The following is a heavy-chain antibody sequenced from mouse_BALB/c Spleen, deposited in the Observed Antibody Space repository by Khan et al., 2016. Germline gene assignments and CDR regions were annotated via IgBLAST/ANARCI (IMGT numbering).Heavy chain of an antibody. D-gene: IGHD1-2*01. CDR3: AGGITTATFDY. CDR1: GYTFSSYW. J-gene: IGHJ2*01. CDR2: ILPGSGRT. V-gene: IGHV1-9*01. Sequence: QVQLQQSGAELMKPGASVKISCKATGYTFSSYWIEWVKQRPGHGLEWIGEILPGSGRTNYNEKFKGKATFTADTSSNTAYMQLSSLTSEDSAVYYWAGGITTATFDYWGQGTTLTVSS.